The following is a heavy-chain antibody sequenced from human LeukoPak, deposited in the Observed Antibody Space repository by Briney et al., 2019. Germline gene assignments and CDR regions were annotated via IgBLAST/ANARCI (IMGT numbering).Heavy chain of an antibody. CDR2: ISSSSSYI. Sequence: GGSLRLSCAASGFTFSSYSMNWVRQAPGKGLEWVSSISSSSSYIYYADSVKGRFTISRGNAKNSLYLQMNSLRAEDTAVYYCARLAQGAFDIWGQGTMVTVSS. J-gene: IGHJ3*02. CDR3: ARLAQGAFDI. V-gene: IGHV3-21*01. CDR1: GFTFSSYS.